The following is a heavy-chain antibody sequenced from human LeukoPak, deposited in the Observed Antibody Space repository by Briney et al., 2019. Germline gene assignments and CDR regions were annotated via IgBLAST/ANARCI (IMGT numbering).Heavy chain of an antibody. CDR3: AKDMITFGGVIATFDY. CDR2: ISGSGGST. V-gene: IGHV3-23*01. CDR1: GFTFSSYA. Sequence: GGSLRLSCAASGFTFSSYAMSWVRQAPGKGLEWVSAISGSGGSTYYADSVKGRFTISRDNSKNTLYLQMNSQRAEDTAVYYCAKDMITFGGVIATFDYWGQGTLVTVSS. D-gene: IGHD3-16*02. J-gene: IGHJ4*02.